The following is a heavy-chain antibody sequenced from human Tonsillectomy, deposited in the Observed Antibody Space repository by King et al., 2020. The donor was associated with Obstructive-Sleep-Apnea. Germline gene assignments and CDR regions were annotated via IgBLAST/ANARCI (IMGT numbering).Heavy chain of an antibody. D-gene: IGHD6-13*01. V-gene: IGHV3-23*04. CDR2: IGSSAGSTYST. CDR3: AGGKGAAGSS. CDR1: GFTFSNYA. J-gene: IGHJ5*02. Sequence: VQLVESGGGLVQPGGSLRVSCAASGFTFSNYAMIWVRQAPGKGLEWVSGIGSSAGSTYSTYYADSVKGRFTISRDNSKNTLYLQMNSLRAEDTAIYYWAGGKGAAGSSWGQGTLVTVSS.